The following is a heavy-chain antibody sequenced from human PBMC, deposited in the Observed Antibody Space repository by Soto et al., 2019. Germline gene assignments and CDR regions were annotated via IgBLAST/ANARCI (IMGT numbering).Heavy chain of an antibody. V-gene: IGHV1-18*01. Sequence: QVQLVQSGAEVKNPGASVKVSCKASGYTFTRYGIGWARQAPGQGLEWMGWINTYNGHTNYAQNVQGRVTLTTDTSTRTAYMELRRLRSNDTAIYYCAMVDVYVTPSPQDVWGQGTTVIVSS. D-gene: IGHD3-16*01. J-gene: IGHJ6*02. CDR2: INTYNGHT. CDR1: GYTFTRYG. CDR3: AMVDVYVTPSPQDV.